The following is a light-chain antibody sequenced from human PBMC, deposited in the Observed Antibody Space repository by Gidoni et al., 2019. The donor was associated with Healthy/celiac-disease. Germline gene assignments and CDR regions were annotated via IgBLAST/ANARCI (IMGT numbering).Light chain of an antibody. CDR1: QSISSY. CDR2: AAS. J-gene: IGKJ2*01. Sequence: DIQMTQSPSSLSASVGDRVTITCRASQSISSYLNWYQQKPGKAPKLLIYAASSLQSGVPSRFSGSGSGTDVTLTISSLQPEDFATYYCQQSYSTLGYTFGQGTKLEIK. CDR3: QQSYSTLGYT. V-gene: IGKV1-39*01.